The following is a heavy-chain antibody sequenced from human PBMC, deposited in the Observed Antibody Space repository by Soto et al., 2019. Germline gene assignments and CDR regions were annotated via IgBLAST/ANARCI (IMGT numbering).Heavy chain of an antibody. CDR2: INPSGGIT. J-gene: IGHJ6*03. CDR1: GYTFTSYY. D-gene: IGHD1-26*01. V-gene: IGHV1-46*03. CDR3: TSGGYRGSYYYYYMDV. Sequence: QVQLVQSGAEVKKPGASVKVSCKASGYTFTSYYMHWVRQAPGQGLEWMGIINPSGGITSYAQKFQGRVTMNSDKSTSTVYMDLSSLRSEDTAVYYCTSGGYRGSYYYYYMDVWGKGTTVTVSS.